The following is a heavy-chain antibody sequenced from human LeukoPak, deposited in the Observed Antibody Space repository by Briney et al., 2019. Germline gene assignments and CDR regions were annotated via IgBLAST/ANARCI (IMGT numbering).Heavy chain of an antibody. CDR1: GFTFSTYW. V-gene: IGHV3-7*01. D-gene: IGHD1-1*01. Sequence: PGGSLRLFCAASGFTFSTYWMSWVRQAPGKGLEWVANIKPDGSETYYVDFVKGRFTISRDNTKNSLYLQMNSLRAEDTAVYYCASHNNWRLDIWGQGTMVTVSS. CDR2: IKPDGSET. J-gene: IGHJ3*02. CDR3: ASHNNWRLDI.